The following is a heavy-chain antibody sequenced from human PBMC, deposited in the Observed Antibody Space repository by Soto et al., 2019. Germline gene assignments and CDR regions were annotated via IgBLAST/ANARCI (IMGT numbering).Heavy chain of an antibody. Sequence: GGSLRLSCAASGFTLSSYWMSWVRQAPGKGLEWVANIKQDGSEKYYVDSVKGRFTISRDNAKNSLYLQMNSLRAEDTAVYYCARDSYYDSSGYYSVGDAFDIWGQGTMVTVS. D-gene: IGHD3-22*01. CDR2: IKQDGSEK. CDR3: ARDSYYDSSGYYSVGDAFDI. J-gene: IGHJ3*02. V-gene: IGHV3-7*01. CDR1: GFTLSSYW.